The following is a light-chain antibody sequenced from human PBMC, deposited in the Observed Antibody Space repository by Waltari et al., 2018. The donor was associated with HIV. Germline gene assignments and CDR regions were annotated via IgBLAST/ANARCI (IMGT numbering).Light chain of an antibody. J-gene: IGKJ5*01. CDR3: QQYHSYSLT. CDR1: QSISTW. CDR2: KTS. Sequence: CRSSQSISTWLAWYQQQPGRAPKLLIYKTSSLHSGVPSRFSGSGSGTEFSLTISSLQPDDFTTYYCQQYHSYSLTFGQGTRLEMK. V-gene: IGKV1-5*03.